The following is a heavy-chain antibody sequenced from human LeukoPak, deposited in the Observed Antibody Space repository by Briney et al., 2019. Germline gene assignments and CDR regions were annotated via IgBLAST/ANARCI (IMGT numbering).Heavy chain of an antibody. V-gene: IGHV1-69*04. CDR2: IIPILGIA. CDR1: GGTFSSYA. D-gene: IGHD3-10*01. CDR3: AREDVVRGVMDV. J-gene: IGHJ6*02. Sequence: SVKVSCKASGGTFSSYAISWVRQAPGQGLEWMGRIIPILGIANYAQKFQGRVTITADKSTSTAYMGLSSLRSEDTAVYYCAREDVVRGVMDVWGQGTTVTVSS.